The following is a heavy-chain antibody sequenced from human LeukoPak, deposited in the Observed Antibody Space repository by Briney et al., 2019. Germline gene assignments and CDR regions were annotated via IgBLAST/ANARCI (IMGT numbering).Heavy chain of an antibody. CDR2: INTDTGTP. J-gene: IGHJ4*02. D-gene: IGHD2-15*01. V-gene: IGHV7-4-1*02. CDR3: AKAGIGYCSENTCSPDY. Sequence: ASVKVSCKASGYTFTNYGVTWVRQAPGQGLEWMGWINTDTGTPTYGQGFTGRLVFSLDTSVSTTYLQINSLKAEDTAVYYCAKAGIGYCSENTCSPDYWGQGTLVTVSS. CDR1: GYTFTNYG.